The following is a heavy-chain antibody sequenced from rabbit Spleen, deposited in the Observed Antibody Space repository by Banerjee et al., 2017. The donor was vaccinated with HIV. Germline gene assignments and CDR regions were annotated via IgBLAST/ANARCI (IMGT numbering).Heavy chain of an antibody. J-gene: IGHJ6*01. Sequence: QSLEESGGDLVKPGASLTLTCIASGVSFSGDSYMCWVRQAPGKGLEWIACIDIGSSAFTYFASWAKGRFTISKTSSTTVTLQMTSLTAADTATYFCARDTSSSFSSYGMDLWGPGPLVTVS. CDR3: ARDTSSSFSSYGMDL. V-gene: IGHV1S40*01. CDR2: IDIGSSAFT. D-gene: IGHD1-1*01. CDR1: GVSFSGDSY.